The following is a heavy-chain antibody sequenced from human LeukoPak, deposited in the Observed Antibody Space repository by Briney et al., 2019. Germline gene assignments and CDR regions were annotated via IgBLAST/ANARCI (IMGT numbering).Heavy chain of an antibody. D-gene: IGHD2-8*01. V-gene: IGHV3-21*01. J-gene: IGHJ2*01. CDR3: ARDQMVRAHWYFDL. CDR2: ISSSSSYI. CDR1: GFTFSSYS. Sequence: GGSLRLSCAASGFTFSSYSMNWVRQAPGKGLEWVSSISSSSSYIYHADSVKGRFTISRDNAKNSLYLQMNSLRAEGTAVYYCARDQMVRAHWYFDLWGRGTLVTVSS.